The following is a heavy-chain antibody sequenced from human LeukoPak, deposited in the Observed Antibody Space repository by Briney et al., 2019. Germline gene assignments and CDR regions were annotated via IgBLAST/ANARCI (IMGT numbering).Heavy chain of an antibody. CDR1: GFTFSSYG. CDR2: ISYDAESN. Sequence: PGGSLRLSCVTSGFTFSSYGMHWVRQVPGKGLEWVAVISYDAESNYHVYSVKGRFTISKDYSKNTLYLQINSLRAEDTAVYYCARALSSSWYAFRSNWFDPWGQGTLVSVSS. V-gene: IGHV3-30*03. D-gene: IGHD6-13*01. J-gene: IGHJ5*02. CDR3: ARALSSSWYAFRSNWFDP.